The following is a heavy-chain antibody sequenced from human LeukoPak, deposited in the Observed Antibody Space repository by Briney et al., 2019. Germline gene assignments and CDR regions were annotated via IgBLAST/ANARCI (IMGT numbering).Heavy chain of an antibody. J-gene: IGHJ6*04. CDR2: INPNSGGT. V-gene: IGHV1-2*02. Sequence: ASVKVSCKASGYTFTGYYMHWVRQAPGQGLEWMGWINPNSGGTNYAQKFQGRVTMTRDTSISTAYMELSRLRSDDTAVYYCARPHNSPYYYGSGSWDVWGKGTTVTVSS. CDR1: GYTFTGYY. CDR3: ARPHNSPYYYGSGSWDV. D-gene: IGHD3-10*01.